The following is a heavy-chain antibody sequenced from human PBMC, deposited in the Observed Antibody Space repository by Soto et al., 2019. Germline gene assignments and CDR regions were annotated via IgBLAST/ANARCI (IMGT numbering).Heavy chain of an antibody. J-gene: IGHJ6*03. CDR2: IYYSGST. CDR1: GGSISSGGYY. Sequence: SETLSLSCTVSGGSISSGGYYWSWIRQHPGKGLEWFGYIYYSGSTYYNPSLKSRVTISVDTSKNQFSLKLSSVTAADTAVYYCARGGDCSSTSCYGSGGMDVWGKGTTVPVSS. CDR3: ARGGDCSSTSCYGSGGMDV. V-gene: IGHV4-31*03. D-gene: IGHD2-2*01.